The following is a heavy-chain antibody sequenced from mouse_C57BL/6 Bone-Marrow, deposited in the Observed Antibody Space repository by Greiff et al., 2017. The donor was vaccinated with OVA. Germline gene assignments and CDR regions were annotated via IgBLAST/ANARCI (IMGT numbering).Heavy chain of an antibody. J-gene: IGHJ3*01. CDR1: GFTFSDYG. CDR2: ISNLAYSI. D-gene: IGHD2-5*01. V-gene: IGHV5-15*01. CDR3: ARRSNGFAY. Sequence: EVQGVESGGGLVQPGGSLKLSCAASGFTFSDYGMAWVRQAPRKGPEWVAFISNLAYSIYYADTVTGRFTISRENAKNTLYLEMSSLRSEDTAMYYCARRSNGFAYWGQGTLVTVSA.